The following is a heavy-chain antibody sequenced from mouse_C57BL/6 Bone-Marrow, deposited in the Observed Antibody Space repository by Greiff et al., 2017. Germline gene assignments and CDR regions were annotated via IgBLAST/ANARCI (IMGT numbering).Heavy chain of an antibody. J-gene: IGHJ1*03. D-gene: IGHD1-1*01. Sequence: QVQLQQSGAELVRPGTSVKVSCKASGYAFTNYWIEWVKQRPGQGLEWIGVICPGGGGTNYNENFKGKATMTADKSSSTAYMQLSSLTSEDTAVYFCARSSYWYFDVWGTGTTVTVSS. CDR1: GYAFTNYW. CDR3: ARSSYWYFDV. CDR2: ICPGGGGT. V-gene: IGHV1-54*01.